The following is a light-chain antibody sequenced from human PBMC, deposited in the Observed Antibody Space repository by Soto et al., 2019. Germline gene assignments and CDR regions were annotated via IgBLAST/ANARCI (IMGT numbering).Light chain of an antibody. CDR2: EGD. V-gene: IGLV2-23*01. J-gene: IGLJ1*01. CDR1: SSDVGSSNL. CDR3: CSFARSTXFYV. Sequence: QSVLTQPASVSGSPGQSITISCSGTSSDVGSSNLVSWYQQHPGKAPKLIIFEGDRRPSGVSGRFSGSKSGNTASLTISGLQAEDEADYYCCSFARSTXFYVFGTGTKVTVL.